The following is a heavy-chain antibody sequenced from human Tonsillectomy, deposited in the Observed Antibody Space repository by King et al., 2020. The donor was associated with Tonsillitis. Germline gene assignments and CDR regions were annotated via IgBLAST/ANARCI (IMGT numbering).Heavy chain of an antibody. V-gene: IGHV1-46*01. D-gene: IGHD5-24*01. J-gene: IGHJ6*02. CDR3: ARDAAELATSIGPSPQVSYFYNGMDV. Sequence: VQLVESGTEVKKPGASVKISCKASGYTFSNYYMHWVRQAPGQGLEWMGVINPSGGNTNYAQRFQGRVTVTRDTSTNTVFMEMSNMRFDDTAVYYCARDAAELATSIGPSPQVSYFYNGMDVWGHGTTVSVSS. CDR1: GYTFSNYY. CDR2: INPSGGNT.